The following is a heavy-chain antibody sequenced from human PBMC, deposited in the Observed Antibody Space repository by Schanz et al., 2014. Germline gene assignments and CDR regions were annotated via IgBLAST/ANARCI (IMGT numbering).Heavy chain of an antibody. D-gene: IGHD1-26*01. J-gene: IGHJ2*01. CDR3: ARNRGSGGQNWYFDL. Sequence: EVQLVESGGGLVQPGGSLRLSCTASGFTFSDYWMSWVRQAPGKGLEWVANIKQDESEKYYVDSVKGRFTISRDNAKNSLYLQMNSLRAEDTAVYYCARNRGSGGQNWYFDLWGRGTLVTVSS. CDR2: IKQDESEK. CDR1: GFTFSDYW. V-gene: IGHV3-7*03.